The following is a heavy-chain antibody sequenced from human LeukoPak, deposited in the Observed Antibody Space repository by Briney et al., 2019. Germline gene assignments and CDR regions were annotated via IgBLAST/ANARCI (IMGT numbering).Heavy chain of an antibody. Sequence: ASVKVSCKASGYTFTSYGISRVRQAPGQGLEWMGWISAYNGNTNYAQKLQGRVTMTTDTSTSTAYMELRSLRSGDTAVYYCARAEEWGATTDLDYWGQGTLVTVSS. CDR1: GYTFTSYG. CDR2: ISAYNGNT. D-gene: IGHD1-26*01. CDR3: ARAEEWGATTDLDY. J-gene: IGHJ4*02. V-gene: IGHV1-18*01.